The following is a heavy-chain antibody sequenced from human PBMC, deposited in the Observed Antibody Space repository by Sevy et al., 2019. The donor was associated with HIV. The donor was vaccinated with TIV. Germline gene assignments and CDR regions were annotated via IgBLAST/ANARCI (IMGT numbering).Heavy chain of an antibody. Sequence: GGSLRLSCAASGFTFSSYGMHWVRQAPGKGLEWVAVIWYDGSNKYYADSVKGRFTISRDNSKNTLYLQMNSLRAEDTAVYYCARVEAAAGVHYYYGMDVWGQGPRSPSP. V-gene: IGHV3-33*01. J-gene: IGHJ6*02. CDR3: ARVEAAAGVHYYYGMDV. D-gene: IGHD6-13*01. CDR2: IWYDGSNK. CDR1: GFTFSSYG.